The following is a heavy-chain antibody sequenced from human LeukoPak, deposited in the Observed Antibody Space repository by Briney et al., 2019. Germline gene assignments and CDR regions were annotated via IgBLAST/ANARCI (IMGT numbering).Heavy chain of an antibody. CDR3: ARDGGLYCSSTSCLTGGYMDV. CDR2: IKQDGSEK. D-gene: IGHD2-2*01. CDR1: GFTFSSYW. J-gene: IGHJ6*03. V-gene: IGHV3-7*01. Sequence: GGSLRLSCAASGFTFSSYWMSWVRQAPGKGLEWVANIKQDGSEKYYVDSVKGRFTISRDNAKNSLYLQMNSLRAEDTAVYYCARDGGLYCSSTSCLTGGYMDVWGKGTTVTVSS.